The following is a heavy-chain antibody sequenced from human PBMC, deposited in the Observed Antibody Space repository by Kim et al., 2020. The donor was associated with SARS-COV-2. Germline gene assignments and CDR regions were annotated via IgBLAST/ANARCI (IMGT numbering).Heavy chain of an antibody. D-gene: IGHD2-2*01. CDR1: GFTFSSYS. J-gene: IGHJ4*02. CDR3: ARGPIVVVPAASQLFDY. Sequence: GGSLRLSCAASGFTFSSYSMNWVRQAPGKGLEWVSSISSSSSYIYYADSVKGRFTISRDNAKNSLYLQMNSLRAEDTAVYYCARGPIVVVPAASQLFDYWGQGTLVTVSS. CDR2: ISSSSSYI. V-gene: IGHV3-21*01.